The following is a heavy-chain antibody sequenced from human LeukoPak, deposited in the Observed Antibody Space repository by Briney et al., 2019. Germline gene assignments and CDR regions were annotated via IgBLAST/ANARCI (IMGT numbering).Heavy chain of an antibody. CDR2: IYTGGST. CDR3: ARLVVGYLDY. J-gene: IGHJ4*02. D-gene: IGHD6-13*01. V-gene: IGHV4-61*02. Sequence: PSGTLSLTCAVSGGSISSATYYWSWIRQPAGKGLEWIGRIYTGGSTNYNPSLKSRVTISVDTSKNQFSLKLSSVTAADTAVYYCARLVVGYLDYWGQGTLVTVSS. CDR1: GGSISSATYY.